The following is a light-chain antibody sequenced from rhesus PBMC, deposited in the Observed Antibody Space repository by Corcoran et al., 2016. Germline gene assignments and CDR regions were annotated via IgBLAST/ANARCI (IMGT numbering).Light chain of an antibody. CDR1: QGISNY. CDR3: QQHNNYPFT. CDR2: YAS. Sequence: DIQMTQSPSSLSASVGDTVTITCRASQGISNYLAWYQQKTGKAPKPLFSYASNLESGVPSRFSGSGSGTEFTLTISSLQPEDFAIYYCQQHNNYPFTFGPGTKLDIK. V-gene: IGKV1S14*01. J-gene: IGKJ3*01.